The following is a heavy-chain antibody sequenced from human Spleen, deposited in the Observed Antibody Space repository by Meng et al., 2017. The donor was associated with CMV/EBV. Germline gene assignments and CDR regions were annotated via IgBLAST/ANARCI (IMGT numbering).Heavy chain of an antibody. D-gene: IGHD2-2*01. Sequence: FSSYAISWVRQAPGQGLEWMGGIIPIFGTANYAQKFQSRVTVTTDESTSTAYMELSSLRSEDTAVYYCASIRYCSSTSCSRTGGSDYWGQGTLVTVSS. V-gene: IGHV1-69*05. J-gene: IGHJ4*02. CDR1: FSSYA. CDR2: IIPIFGTA. CDR3: ASIRYCSSTSCSRTGGSDY.